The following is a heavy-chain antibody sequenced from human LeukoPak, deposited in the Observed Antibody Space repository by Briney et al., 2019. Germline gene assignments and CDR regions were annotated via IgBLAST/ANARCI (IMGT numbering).Heavy chain of an antibody. V-gene: IGHV1-69*13. CDR2: IIPIFGTA. CDR1: GGTFSSYA. CDR3: ARAAVAGIHSGDY. D-gene: IGHD6-19*01. Sequence: SVKVPCKASGGTFSSYAISWVRQAPGQGLEWMGGIIPIFGTANYAQKFQGRVTITADESTSTAYMELSSLRSEDTAVYYCARAAVAGIHSGDYWGQGTLVTVSS. J-gene: IGHJ4*02.